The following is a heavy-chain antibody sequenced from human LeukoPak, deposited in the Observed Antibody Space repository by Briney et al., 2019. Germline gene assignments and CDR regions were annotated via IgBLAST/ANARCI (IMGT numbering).Heavy chain of an antibody. V-gene: IGHV3-23*01. J-gene: IGHJ6*03. Sequence: GGSLRLSCAASGFTFSSYAMSWVRQAPGKGLEWVSAISGSGGSTYYADSAKGRFTISRDNSKNTLYLQMNSLRAEDTAVYYCAKSPPSLMVYDYYYYYMDVWGKGTTVTVSS. CDR1: GFTFSSYA. CDR2: ISGSGGST. CDR3: AKSPPSLMVYDYYYYYMDV. D-gene: IGHD2-8*01.